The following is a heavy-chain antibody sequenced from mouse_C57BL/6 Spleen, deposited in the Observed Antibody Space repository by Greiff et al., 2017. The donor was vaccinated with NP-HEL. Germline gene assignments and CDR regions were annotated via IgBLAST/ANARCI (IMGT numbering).Heavy chain of an antibody. CDR3: ARYGDGYGGYFDY. J-gene: IGHJ2*01. D-gene: IGHD2-3*01. CDR1: GYTFTSYW. Sequence: QVQLQQPGAELVKPGASVKLSCKASGYTFTSYWMHWVKQRPGHGLEWIGMIHPNSGSTNYNEKFKSKATLTVDQSSSTAYMQLSSLTSEDSAVYYCARYGDGYGGYFDYWGQGTTLTVSA. V-gene: IGHV1-64*01. CDR2: IHPNSGST.